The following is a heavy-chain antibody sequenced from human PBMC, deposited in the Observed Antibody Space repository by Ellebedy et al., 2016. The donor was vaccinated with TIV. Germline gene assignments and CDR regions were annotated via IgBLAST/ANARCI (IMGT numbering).Heavy chain of an antibody. CDR1: GFTFSSYG. CDR3: AKDTVLSWYFDL. D-gene: IGHD2/OR15-2a*01. V-gene: IGHV3-30*18. Sequence: GESLKISXAASGFTFSSYGMHWVRQAPGKGLEWVAVISYDGSNKYYADSVKGRFTISRDNSKNTLYLQMNSLRAEDTAVYYCAKDTVLSWYFDLWGRGTLVTVSS. CDR2: ISYDGSNK. J-gene: IGHJ2*01.